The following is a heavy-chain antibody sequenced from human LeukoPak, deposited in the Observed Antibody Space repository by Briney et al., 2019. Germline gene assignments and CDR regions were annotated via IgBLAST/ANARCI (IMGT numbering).Heavy chain of an antibody. CDR1: GYSFTDYW. CDR2: IYPDDSDT. D-gene: IGHD1-26*01. J-gene: IGHJ4*02. Sequence: GESLKISCKASGYSFTDYWIGWVRQMPGKGLEWMGIIYPDDSDTRYSPSFQGQVTMSADKSISTAYLQRSSLKASDTAMYYCAIRYSGSYNDYWGQGTLVTVSS. V-gene: IGHV5-51*01. CDR3: AIRYSGSYNDY.